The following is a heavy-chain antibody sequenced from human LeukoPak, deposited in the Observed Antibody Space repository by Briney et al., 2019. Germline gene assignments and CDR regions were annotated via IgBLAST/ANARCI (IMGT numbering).Heavy chain of an antibody. J-gene: IGHJ6*03. D-gene: IGHD3-22*01. CDR1: GFTFSSYG. CDR2: IRYDGSNK. CDR3: AADSSGYYFNYYYYMDV. V-gene: IGHV3-30*02. Sequence: PGGSLRLSCAASGFTFSSYGMHWVRQAPGKGLEWVAFIRYDGSNKYYADSVKGRFTISRDNSKNTLYLQMNSLRAEDTAVYYCAADSSGYYFNYYYYMDVWGKGTTVTISS.